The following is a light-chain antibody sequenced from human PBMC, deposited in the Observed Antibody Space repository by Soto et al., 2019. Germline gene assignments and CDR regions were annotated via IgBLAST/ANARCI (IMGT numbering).Light chain of an antibody. CDR3: QRYDNWPLT. V-gene: IGKV3-15*01. Sequence: EILMTQSPATLSVSPGDSATLSCRASQSISDNVAWYQQRPGLAPRLLIYHTSTRATGVPARFSGSGSGTEFSLTISSLQSDDSAVYYCQRYDNWPLTFGGGTKVDIK. CDR2: HTS. J-gene: IGKJ4*01. CDR1: QSISDN.